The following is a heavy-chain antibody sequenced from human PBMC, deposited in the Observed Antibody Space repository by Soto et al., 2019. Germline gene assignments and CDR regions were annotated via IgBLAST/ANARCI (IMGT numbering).Heavy chain of an antibody. J-gene: IGHJ4*02. CDR1: GGSISSCY. D-gene: IGHD4-17*01. CDR3: THTVITPPAFRYLVY. Sequence: SETLSLTCTVSGGSISSCYWSWIRQPPGKGLEWIGYIYYIGSTNSNPSLKSRVTISVDTSKNQFSLKLSSVTAADTAVYYCTHTVITPPAFRYLVYSYPGTLVT. CDR2: IYYIGST. V-gene: IGHV4-59*01.